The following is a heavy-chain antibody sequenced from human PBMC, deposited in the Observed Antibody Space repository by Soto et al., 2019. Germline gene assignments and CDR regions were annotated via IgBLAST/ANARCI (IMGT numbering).Heavy chain of an antibody. CDR2: ISSSSSTI. D-gene: IGHD2-21*02. J-gene: IGHJ4*02. CDR3: ARDRGWALAYCGGDCSPYYFDY. CDR1: GFTFSSYS. V-gene: IGHV3-48*02. Sequence: EVQLVESGGGLVQPGGSLRLSCAASGFTFSSYSMNWVRQAPGKGLEWVSYISSSSSTIYYADSVKGRFTISRDNAKNSLYLQMNSLRDEDTAVYYCARDRGWALAYCGGDCSPYYFDYWGQGTLVAVSS.